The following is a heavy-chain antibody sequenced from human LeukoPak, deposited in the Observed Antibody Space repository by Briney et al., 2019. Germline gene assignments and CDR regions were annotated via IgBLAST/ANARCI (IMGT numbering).Heavy chain of an antibody. CDR1: GYTLTGYY. D-gene: IGHD3-22*01. CDR3: ARDKESGYYTNWFDP. CDR2: INPNSGGT. Sequence: ASVKVSCKASGYTLTGYYMHWVRQAPGQGLEWMGRINPNSGGTNYAQKFQGRVTMTRDTSISTAYMELSRLRSDDTAVYYCARDKESGYYTNWFDPWGQGTLVTVSS. J-gene: IGHJ5*02. V-gene: IGHV1-2*06.